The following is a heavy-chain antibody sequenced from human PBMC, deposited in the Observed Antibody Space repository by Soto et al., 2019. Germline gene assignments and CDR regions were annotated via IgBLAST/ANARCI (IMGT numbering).Heavy chain of an antibody. J-gene: IGHJ4*02. CDR3: ARDSRSGYYLDY. V-gene: IGHV4-30-2*01. CDR2: IYHSGGT. Sequence: PSETLSLTCAVSGGSISSGGYSWNWIRQPPGKGLEWIGYIYHSGGTDYNPSLKSRVTITVDSSNNQFSLKLSSVTAADTAVYYCARDSRSGYYLDYWGQGTLVT. CDR1: GGSISSGGYS. D-gene: IGHD3-22*01.